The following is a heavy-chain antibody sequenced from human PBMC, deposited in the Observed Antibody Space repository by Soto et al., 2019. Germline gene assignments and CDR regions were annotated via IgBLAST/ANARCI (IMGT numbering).Heavy chain of an antibody. V-gene: IGHV3-23*01. D-gene: IGHD6-19*01. CDR1: GFIFNNYA. CDR3: TKARSGLYLYYFDY. Sequence: QPGGSLRLSCAASGFIFNNYAMNWVRQAPGKGPEWVSGISGSGSSTYYADSVQGRFTISRDKSKNTLYLQMSSLRADDTAVYYCTKARSGLYLYYFDYGGQGTLVTVS. CDR2: ISGSGSST. J-gene: IGHJ4*02.